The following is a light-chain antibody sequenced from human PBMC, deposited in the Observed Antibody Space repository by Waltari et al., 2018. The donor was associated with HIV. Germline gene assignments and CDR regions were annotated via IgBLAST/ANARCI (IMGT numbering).Light chain of an antibody. V-gene: IGLV1-47*01. Sequence: QSVLTQPPSASGTPGPRVTISCSGTTSNVGSNFVSWYQQLPGTAPKLLIYRDNRRPSGVTDRCSGAKSGASASLAISGLRSEDEGDYYCATWDGSLGGFYVFGAGTKVTVL. CDR3: ATWDGSLGGFYV. CDR2: RDN. J-gene: IGLJ1*01. CDR1: TSNVGSNF.